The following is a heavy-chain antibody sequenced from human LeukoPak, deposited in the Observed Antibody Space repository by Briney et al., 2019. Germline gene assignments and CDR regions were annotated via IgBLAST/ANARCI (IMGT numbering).Heavy chain of an antibody. V-gene: IGHV1-2*02. Sequence: ASVKVSCKASGYTFINYFIHWVRQAPGQGLEWMGWINPNTGDTYSAQRFQGRATLTRDRSISTAYMDLTRLTSDDTALYYCAREFVGYHMDVWGQGTTVTVS. CDR3: AREFVGYHMDV. CDR2: INPNTGDT. CDR1: GYTFINYF. J-gene: IGHJ6*02. D-gene: IGHD1-26*01.